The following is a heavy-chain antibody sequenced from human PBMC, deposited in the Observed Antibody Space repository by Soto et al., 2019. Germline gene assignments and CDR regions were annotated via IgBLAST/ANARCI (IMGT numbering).Heavy chain of an antibody. J-gene: IGHJ6*02. CDR3: ARDLYYDILTGYYPSYYYGMDV. D-gene: IGHD3-9*01. CDR2: ISSSSSTI. CDR1: GFTFSSYS. V-gene: IGHV3-48*02. Sequence: GGSLRLSCAASGFTFSSYSMNWVRQAPGKGLEWVSYISSSSSTIYYADSVKGRFTISRDNAKNSLYLQMNSLRDEDTAVYYCARDLYYDILTGYYPSYYYGMDVWGQGTTVTVSS.